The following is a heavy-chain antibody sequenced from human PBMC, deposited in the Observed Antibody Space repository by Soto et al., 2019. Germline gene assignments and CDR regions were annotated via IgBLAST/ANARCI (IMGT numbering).Heavy chain of an antibody. Sequence: KTSETLSLTCTVSGGSISSGDYYWSWIRQHPGKGLEWIAYMSYSGTTYYNPSLKTRVIISVDTSMNQFSLKLSSVTAADTAVYYCARYFSGGNCQYAFDIWGQGTMVTVSS. V-gene: IGHV4-31*03. J-gene: IGHJ3*02. CDR2: MSYSGTT. D-gene: IGHD2-21*01. CDR1: GGSISSGDYY. CDR3: ARYFSGGNCQYAFDI.